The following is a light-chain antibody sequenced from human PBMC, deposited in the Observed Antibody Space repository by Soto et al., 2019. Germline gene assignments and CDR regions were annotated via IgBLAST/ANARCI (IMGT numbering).Light chain of an antibody. J-gene: IGKJ1*01. CDR3: MQGTHLPRT. CDR2: KVS. Sequence: DVVMTQSPLSLPVTLGQPASISCRSSQSLVYSDGNTFLNWFQQRPGQSPRRLIYKVSNRDSGVPDRFSGSVSGTDFTLQISRVEAEDVGVYYCMQGTHLPRTFGQGTKVEI. V-gene: IGKV2-30*01. CDR1: QSLVYSDGNTF.